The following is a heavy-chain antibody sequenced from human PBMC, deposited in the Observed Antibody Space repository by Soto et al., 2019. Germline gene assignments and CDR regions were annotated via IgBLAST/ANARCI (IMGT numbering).Heavy chain of an antibody. D-gene: IGHD3-3*01. J-gene: IGHJ4*02. V-gene: IGHV3-30*18. CDR2: ISYDGSNK. Sequence: PGGSLRLSCAASGFTFISYGMHWVRQAPGKGLECVAVISYDGSNKYYADSVKGRFTISRDNSKNTLYLQMDSLRAEDTAVYYCAKDWGNYDFWSGYGWGQGTLVTVSS. CDR3: AKDWGNYDFWSGYG. CDR1: GFTFISYG.